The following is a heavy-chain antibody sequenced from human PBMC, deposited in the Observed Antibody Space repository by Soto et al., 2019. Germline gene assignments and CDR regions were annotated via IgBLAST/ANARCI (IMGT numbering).Heavy chain of an antibody. Sequence: GGSLRLSCAASGFSFRSYWMHWVRQAPGKGLVWVSHINSDGSSPTYADSVKGRFTISRDNAKNTLYLQMNSLRAEDSAVYYCAREEGYGSGRYFDYWGLGTLVTVSS. CDR2: INSDGSSP. D-gene: IGHD3-10*01. J-gene: IGHJ4*02. CDR3: AREEGYGSGRYFDY. V-gene: IGHV3-74*01. CDR1: GFSFRSYW.